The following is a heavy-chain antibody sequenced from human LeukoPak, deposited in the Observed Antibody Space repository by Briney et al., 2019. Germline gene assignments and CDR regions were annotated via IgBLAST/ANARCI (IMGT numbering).Heavy chain of an antibody. D-gene: IGHD3-16*01. V-gene: IGHV1-18*04. CDR2: ISAYNGNT. CDR3: ARGGMITFGGVTRHFDY. J-gene: IGHJ4*02. Sequence: SVKVSCKASGYTFTSYGISWVRQAPGQGLEWMGWISAYNGNTNYAQKFQGRVTVTTDTSTSTAYMELRSLRSDDTAVYYCARGGMITFGGVTRHFDYRGQGTLVTVSS. CDR1: GYTFTSYG.